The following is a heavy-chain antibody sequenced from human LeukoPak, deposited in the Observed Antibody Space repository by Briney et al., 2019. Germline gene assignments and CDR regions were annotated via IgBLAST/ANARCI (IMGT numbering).Heavy chain of an antibody. D-gene: IGHD6-13*01. J-gene: IGHJ4*02. Sequence: SETLSLTCTVSGGSISSSSYYWGWIRQPPGKGLEWIGSIYYSGSTYYNPSLKSRVTISVDTSKNQFSLKLSSVTATDTAVYYCARAQHLPRGYFDYWGQGTLVTVSS. CDR2: IYYSGST. CDR1: GGSISSSSYY. CDR3: ARAQHLPRGYFDY. V-gene: IGHV4-39*07.